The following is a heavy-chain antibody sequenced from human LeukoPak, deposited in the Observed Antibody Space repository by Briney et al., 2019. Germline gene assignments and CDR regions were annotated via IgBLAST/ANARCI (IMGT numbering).Heavy chain of an antibody. CDR3: AKERGYSYGSHFDY. D-gene: IGHD5-18*01. V-gene: IGHV4-39*02. CDR1: GGSISSYY. CDR2: IYYSGST. Sequence: PSETLSLTCTVSGGSISSYYWGWIRQPPGKGLEWIGSIYYSGSTYYNPSLKSRVTISVDTSKNQFSLKLSSVTAADTAVYYCAKERGYSYGSHFDYWGQGTLVTVSS. J-gene: IGHJ4*02.